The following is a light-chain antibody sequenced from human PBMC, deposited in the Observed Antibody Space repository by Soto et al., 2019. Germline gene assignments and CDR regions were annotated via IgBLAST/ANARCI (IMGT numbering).Light chain of an antibody. CDR3: LLSYSGARSYV. J-gene: IGLJ1*01. Sequence: QAVVTQEPSLTVSPGGTVTLTCGSSTGAVTSGHYPYWFQQKPGQAHRTLIYDTSNKHSWTPARFSGSLLGGKAALTLSGAQPEDEAEYYCLLSYSGARSYVFGTGTKVTVL. V-gene: IGLV7-46*01. CDR2: DTS. CDR1: TGAVTSGHY.